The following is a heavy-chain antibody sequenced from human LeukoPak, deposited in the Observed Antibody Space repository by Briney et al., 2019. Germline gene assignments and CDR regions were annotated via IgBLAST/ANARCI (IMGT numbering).Heavy chain of an antibody. J-gene: IGHJ3*02. D-gene: IGHD6-13*01. CDR1: GYTFTSNY. Sequence: ASVKVSCKAFGYTFTSNYMHWVRQAPGQGPEWMGVISPSGGSTTYAQKFQGRVTLTRDMSTSTAYMELRSLRSDDTAVYYCARVPLIAEDAFDIWGQGTMVTVSS. V-gene: IGHV1-46*01. CDR2: ISPSGGST. CDR3: ARVPLIAEDAFDI.